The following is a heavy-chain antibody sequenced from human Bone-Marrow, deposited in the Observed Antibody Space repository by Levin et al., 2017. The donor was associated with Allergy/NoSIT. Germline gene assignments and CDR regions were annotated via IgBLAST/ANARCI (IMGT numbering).Heavy chain of an antibody. J-gene: IGHJ4*02. CDR1: GFTFSSYS. CDR2: ISSSSSYI. Sequence: GESLKISCAASGFTFSSYSMNWVRQAPGKGLEWVSSISSSSSYIYYADSVKGRFTISRDNAKNSLYLQMNSLRAEDTAVYYCAKRGPMTTVADFDYWGQGTLVTVSS. V-gene: IGHV3-21*01. D-gene: IGHD4-23*01. CDR3: AKRGPMTTVADFDY.